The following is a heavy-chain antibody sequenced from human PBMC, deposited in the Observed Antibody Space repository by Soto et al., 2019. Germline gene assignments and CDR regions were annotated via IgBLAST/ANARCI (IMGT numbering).Heavy chain of an antibody. D-gene: IGHD3-10*01. J-gene: IGHJ6*03. CDR3: ASLSGYYGSGRGYYYMDV. Sequence: SETLSLTCAVYGGSFSGYYWSWIRQPPGKGLEWIGEINHSGSTNYNPSLKSRVTISVDTSKNQFSLKLSSVTAADTAVYYCASLSGYYGSGRGYYYMDVWGKGTTVTVSS. CDR2: INHSGST. CDR1: GGSFSGYY. V-gene: IGHV4-34*01.